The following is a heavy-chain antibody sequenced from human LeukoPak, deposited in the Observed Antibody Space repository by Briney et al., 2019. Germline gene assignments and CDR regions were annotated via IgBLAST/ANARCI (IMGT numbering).Heavy chain of an antibody. D-gene: IGHD2-15*01. CDR2: INHSGST. J-gene: IGHJ6*02. CDR1: GGSFSGYY. V-gene: IGHV4-34*01. Sequence: SETLSPTCAVYGGSFSGYYWSWIRQPPGKGLEWIGEINHSGSTNYNPSLKSRVTISVDTSKNQFSLKLSSVTAADTAVYYCARNSVARSTIFYYYYGMDVWGQGTTVTVSS. CDR3: ARNSVARSTIFYYYYGMDV.